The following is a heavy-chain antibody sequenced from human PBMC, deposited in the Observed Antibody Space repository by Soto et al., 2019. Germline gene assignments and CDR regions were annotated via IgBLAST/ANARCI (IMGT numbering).Heavy chain of an antibody. CDR1: GSSMSSSAYY. Sequence: QMHLQQSGPGLVKPSETLSLTCTVAGSSMSSSAYYWGWIRQPPGKGLEWIGSVYYTGITDYKSSLESRVSISTYASKNQCSLRLTSLSAADTAIYFWARQGRPGYCTGGNCYPTFDIWGPGTMVTVSS. V-gene: IGHV4-39*01. D-gene: IGHD2-15*01. J-gene: IGHJ3*02. CDR2: VYYTGIT. CDR3: ARQGRPGYCTGGNCYPTFDI.